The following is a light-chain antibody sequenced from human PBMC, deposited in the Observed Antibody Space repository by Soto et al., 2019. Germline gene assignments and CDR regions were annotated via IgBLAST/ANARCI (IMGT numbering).Light chain of an antibody. J-gene: IGKJ4*01. CDR3: LQDHNYPLT. Sequence: QMTQSASSLSATVGDRVTITCRASQSISSYLNWYQQKPGKAPKLLIYAASSLQSGVPSRFSGSGSGTDFTLTIGSLQPEDFATYYCLQDHNYPLTSCGGTK. CDR2: AAS. V-gene: IGKV1-6*01. CDR1: QSISSY.